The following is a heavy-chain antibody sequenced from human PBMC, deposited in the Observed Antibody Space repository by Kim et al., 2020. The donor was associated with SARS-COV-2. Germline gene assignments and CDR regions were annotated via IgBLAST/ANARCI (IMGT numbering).Heavy chain of an antibody. CDR1: GGSFSGYY. CDR3: ARKGDYSGSYYFDY. D-gene: IGHD1-26*01. J-gene: IGHJ4*02. CDR2: INHSGST. Sequence: SETLSLTCAVYGGSFSGYYWSWIRQPPGKGLEWIGEINHSGSTNYNPSLKSRVTISVDTSKNQFSLKLSSVTAADTAVYYCARKGDYSGSYYFDYWGQGTLVTVSS. V-gene: IGHV4-34*01.